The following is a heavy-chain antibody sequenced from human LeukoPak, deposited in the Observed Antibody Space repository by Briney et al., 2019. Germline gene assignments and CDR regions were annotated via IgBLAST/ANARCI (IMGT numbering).Heavy chain of an antibody. J-gene: IGHJ4*02. Sequence: GGPLRLSCAGSEFTFSSYWMSWVRQAQGKGLEWVAYIKPDGSEDYYVDSVKGRFTISRDNAESSLYLQMNSLRVEDTAVYYCTRGDSASKIDYWGQGTLVTVSS. D-gene: IGHD3-22*01. CDR1: EFTFSSYW. CDR2: IKPDGSED. CDR3: TRGDSASKIDY. V-gene: IGHV3-7*01.